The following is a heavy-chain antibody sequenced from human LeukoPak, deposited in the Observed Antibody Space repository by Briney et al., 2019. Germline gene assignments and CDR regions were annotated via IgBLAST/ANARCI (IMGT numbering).Heavy chain of an antibody. V-gene: IGHV3-53*01. Sequence: GGSLRLSCAASGFTVSSKYMSWVRQAPGKGLEWVSVIYSGGSTYYADSVKGRFTISRDNSKNTLYLQMNSLRAEDTAVYYCATGTVHSSSWPFDYWGQGTLVTVSS. D-gene: IGHD6-13*01. CDR3: ATGTVHSSSWPFDY. J-gene: IGHJ4*02. CDR1: GFTVSSKY. CDR2: IYSGGST.